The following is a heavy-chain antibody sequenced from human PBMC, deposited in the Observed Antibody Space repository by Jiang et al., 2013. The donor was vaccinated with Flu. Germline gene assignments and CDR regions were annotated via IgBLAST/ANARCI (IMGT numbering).Heavy chain of an antibody. CDR1: GFSFNTYS. J-gene: IGHJ4*02. V-gene: IGHV3-21*06. D-gene: IGHD2-15*01. CDR2: IDSSSTYI. Sequence: VQLLESGGGLVKPGESLRLSCAASGFSFNTYSMIWVRQAPGKGLEWVSAIDSSSTYIFYADSVKGRFTISRDNAKNSLYLQMNSLRAEDTAIYYCARFHVAMPASFLDSWGQGILVTVSS. CDR3: ARFHVAMPASFLDS.